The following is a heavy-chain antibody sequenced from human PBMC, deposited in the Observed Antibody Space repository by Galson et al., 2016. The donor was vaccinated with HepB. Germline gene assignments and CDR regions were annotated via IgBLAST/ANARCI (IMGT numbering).Heavy chain of an antibody. D-gene: IGHD6-13*01. CDR3: ASWGYSSSRYSDY. CDR1: GGSISSGGYY. J-gene: IGHJ4*02. Sequence: SLTCTVSGGSISSGGYYWSWIRQHPGKGLEWIGYIYYSGSTYYNPSLRSRVTISADTSKNQFSLKLCSVTAADTAVYYCASWGYSSSRYSDYRGQGTLVTVSS. CDR2: IYYSGST. V-gene: IGHV4-31*03.